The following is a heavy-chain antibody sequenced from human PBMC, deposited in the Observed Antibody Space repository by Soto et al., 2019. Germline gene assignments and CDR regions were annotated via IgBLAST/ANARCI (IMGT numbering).Heavy chain of an antibody. CDR2: INAGNGNT. Sequence: GASVKVSCKASGYTFTSYAMHWVRQAPGQRLEWMGWINAGNGNTKYSQKFQGRVTITRDTSASTAYMELSSLRSEDTAVYYCARNKYPGIAVDNYYFDYWGQGTLVTVSS. CDR1: GYTFTSYA. J-gene: IGHJ4*02. CDR3: ARNKYPGIAVDNYYFDY. V-gene: IGHV1-3*01. D-gene: IGHD6-19*01.